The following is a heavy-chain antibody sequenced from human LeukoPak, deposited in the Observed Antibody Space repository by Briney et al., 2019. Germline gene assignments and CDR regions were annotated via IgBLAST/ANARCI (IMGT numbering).Heavy chain of an antibody. CDR1: GGSISSGGYY. CDR2: IYYSGST. D-gene: IGHD3-10*01. CDR3: AREAVTMVRGVIITYYFDY. V-gene: IGHV4-31*03. Sequence: PPQTLSLTCTVSGGSISSGGYYWSWIRQHPGKGLEWIGYIYYSGSTYYTPSLKSRVTISVDTSKNQFSLKLSSVTAADTAVYYCAREAVTMVRGVIITYYFDYWGQGTLVTVSS. J-gene: IGHJ4*02.